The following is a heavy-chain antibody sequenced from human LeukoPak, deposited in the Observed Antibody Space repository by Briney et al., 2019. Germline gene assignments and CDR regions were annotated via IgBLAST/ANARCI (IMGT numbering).Heavy chain of an antibody. CDR3: VRDPEDYFDY. Sequence: GGSLRLSCAASGFTFSSYAMHWVRQAPGKGLEWVAVISYDGSNKYYADSVKGRFTISRDNAKNSLFLQMNSLRAEDTAVYYCVRDPEDYFDYWGQGTLVTVSS. V-gene: IGHV3-30*04. J-gene: IGHJ4*02. CDR2: ISYDGSNK. CDR1: GFTFSSYA.